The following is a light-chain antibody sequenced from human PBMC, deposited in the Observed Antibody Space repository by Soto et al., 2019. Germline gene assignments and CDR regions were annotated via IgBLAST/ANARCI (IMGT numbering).Light chain of an antibody. CDR3: QQYGSSPA. Sequence: EIVMTQSPATLSVSPVERATLSCRASQSVSSSYLAWYQQKPGQAPRLLIYGASSRATGIPDRFSGSGSGTDFTLTISRLEPEDFAVYYCQQYGSSPAFGQGTRLEIK. V-gene: IGKV3-20*01. CDR1: QSVSSSY. J-gene: IGKJ5*01. CDR2: GAS.